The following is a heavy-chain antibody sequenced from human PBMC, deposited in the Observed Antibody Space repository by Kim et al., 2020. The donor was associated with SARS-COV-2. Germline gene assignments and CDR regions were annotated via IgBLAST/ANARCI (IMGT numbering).Heavy chain of an antibody. V-gene: IGHV1-69*13. CDR1: GGTFSSYA. J-gene: IGHJ6*02. CDR2: IIPIFGTA. Sequence: SVKVSCKASGGTFSSYAISWVRQAPGQGLEWMGGIIPIFGTANYAQKFQGRVTITADESTSTAYMELSSLRSEDTAVYYCARVVVAASVFGGMDVWGQGTTVTVSS. D-gene: IGHD2-15*01. CDR3: ARVVVAASVFGGMDV.